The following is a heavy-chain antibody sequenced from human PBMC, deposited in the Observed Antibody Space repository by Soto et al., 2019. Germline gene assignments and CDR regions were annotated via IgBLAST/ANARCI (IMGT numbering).Heavy chain of an antibody. CDR2: ISGSGGST. CDR1: GFTFSSYA. V-gene: IGHV3-23*01. J-gene: IGHJ4*02. Sequence: GGSLRLSCAASGFTFSSYAMSWVRQAPGKGLEWVSAISGSGGSTYYADSVKGRFTISRDNSKNTLYLQMNSLRAEDTAVYYCATIPGLSGGYPTDFDYWGQGIQVTVSS. D-gene: IGHD1-26*01. CDR3: ATIPGLSGGYPTDFDY.